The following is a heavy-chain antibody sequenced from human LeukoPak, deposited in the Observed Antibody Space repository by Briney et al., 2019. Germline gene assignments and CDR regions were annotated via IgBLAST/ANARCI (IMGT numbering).Heavy chain of an antibody. CDR2: IYYSGST. CDR3: ARGYCSGGSCYSYYYYNYMDV. CDR1: GGSISSSSYY. Sequence: PSETLSLTCTVSGGSISSSSYYWGWIRQPPGKGLDWIGSIYYSGSTYYNPSLKSRVTISVDTSKNQFSLKLSSVTAADTAVYYCARGYCSGGSCYSYYYYNYMDVWGKGTTVTVSS. D-gene: IGHD2-15*01. V-gene: IGHV4-39*07. J-gene: IGHJ6*03.